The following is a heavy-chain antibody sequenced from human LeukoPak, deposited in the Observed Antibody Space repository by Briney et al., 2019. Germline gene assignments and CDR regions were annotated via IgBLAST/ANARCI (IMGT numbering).Heavy chain of an antibody. CDR2: ISGSGGST. J-gene: IGHJ5*02. CDR1: GFPFSSYA. CDR3: AKAPVRGYYDWFDP. V-gene: IGHV3-23*01. Sequence: GGSLRLSCAASGFPFSSYAMSWVRQAPGRGLEWVSAISGSGGSTYYADSVKGPFTLSRDNSKNTLYLQMNSLRAEDTAVYYCAKAPVRGYYDWFDPWGQGTLVTVSS. D-gene: IGHD3-22*01.